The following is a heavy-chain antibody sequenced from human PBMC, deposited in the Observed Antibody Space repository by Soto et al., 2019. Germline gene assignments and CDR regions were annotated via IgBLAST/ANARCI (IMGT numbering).Heavy chain of an antibody. CDR2: NRAYNGDT. Sequence: ASVKVSCKTSGYTFSAYDIYWVRQAPGQGLEWMGWNRAYNGDTNYAQKFQTRVTMTTDKSTDTAYMDLRSLTSDDTAIYYCARAGASAYYYYGMDVWGQGTTVTVSS. V-gene: IGHV1-18*01. D-gene: IGHD3-10*01. CDR1: GYTFSAYD. J-gene: IGHJ6*02. CDR3: ARAGASAYYYYGMDV.